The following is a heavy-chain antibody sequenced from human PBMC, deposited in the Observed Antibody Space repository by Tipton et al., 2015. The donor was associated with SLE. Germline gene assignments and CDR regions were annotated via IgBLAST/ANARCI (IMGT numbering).Heavy chain of an antibody. Sequence: TLSLTCTVSGGSISSSSYYWGWIRQPPGKGLEWIGSIYYSGSTYYNPSLKSRVTISVDTSKNQLSLKLSSVTAADTAVYYCARRSSGGGAFDIWGQGTMVTVSS. J-gene: IGHJ3*02. CDR2: IYYSGST. CDR1: GGSISSSSYY. D-gene: IGHD6-25*01. V-gene: IGHV4-39*07. CDR3: ARRSSGGGAFDI.